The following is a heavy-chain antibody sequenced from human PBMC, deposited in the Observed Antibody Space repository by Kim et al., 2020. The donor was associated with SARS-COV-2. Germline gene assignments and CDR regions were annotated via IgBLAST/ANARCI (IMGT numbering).Heavy chain of an antibody. V-gene: IGHV1-69*04. J-gene: IGHJ6*03. CDR2: IAPILGIA. CDR3: ARTDCISTSCYTDPYYYYM. CDR1: GGTFSSYA. D-gene: IGHD2-2*02. Sequence: SVKVSCKASGGTFSSYAINWVRQAPGQGLEWMGRIAPILGIANYAQKFQGRVTITADKSTSTAYMELRSLKSEDTAAYYCARTDCISTSCYTDPYYYYM.